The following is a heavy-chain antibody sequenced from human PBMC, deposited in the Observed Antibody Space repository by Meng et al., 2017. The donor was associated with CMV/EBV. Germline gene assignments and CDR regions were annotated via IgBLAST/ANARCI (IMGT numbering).Heavy chain of an antibody. V-gene: IGHV4-39*01. CDR2: IYYSGST. J-gene: IGHJ4*02. Sequence: SETLSLTCTVSGGSISSSSYYWGWIRQPPGKGLEWIGNIYYSGSTYYNPSLKSRVTISVDTSKNQFSLKLSSVTAADTAVYYCARPHYANYFDYWGQGTLVTVSS. D-gene: IGHD4-17*01. CDR1: GGSISSSSYY. CDR3: ARPHYANYFDY.